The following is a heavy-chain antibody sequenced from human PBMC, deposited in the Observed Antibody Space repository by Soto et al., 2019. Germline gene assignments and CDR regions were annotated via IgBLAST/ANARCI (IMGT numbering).Heavy chain of an antibody. Sequence: XXTLSLTCTVSGGSISSYYWSWIRQPPGKGLERXGYIYXSESTNYNHSXXSRVTISXXXSKNQLSMQLGSVTAADTAVYYCARGRTVFDYWGPGTLVTVSS. V-gene: IGHV4-59*01. CDR3: ARGRTVFDY. D-gene: IGHD4-17*01. J-gene: IGHJ4*02. CDR1: GGSISSYY. CDR2: IYXSEST.